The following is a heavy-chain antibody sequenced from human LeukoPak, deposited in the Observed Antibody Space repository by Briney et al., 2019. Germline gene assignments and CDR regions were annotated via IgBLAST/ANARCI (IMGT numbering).Heavy chain of an antibody. V-gene: IGHV3-74*01. CDR3: AKAPRNYYSGSRGYYHNWFDP. Sequence: GGSLRLSCAASGFTFSNYWMHWVRQAPGKGLVWVSRINSDGGITTYADSVKGRFIISRDNAKNTAYLQMYRLRAEDTAVYSCAKAPRNYYSGSRGYYHNWFDPWGQGTLVTVSS. CDR2: INSDGGIT. CDR1: GFTFSNYW. D-gene: IGHD3-22*01. J-gene: IGHJ5*02.